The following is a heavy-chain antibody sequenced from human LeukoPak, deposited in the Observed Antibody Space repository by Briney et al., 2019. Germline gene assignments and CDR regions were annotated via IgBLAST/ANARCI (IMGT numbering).Heavy chain of an antibody. V-gene: IGHV4-39*07. CDR1: GGSISSHNYY. J-gene: IGHJ5*01. Sequence: SETLSLTCNLSGGSISSHNYYWGWIRQAPGKGLEWIGHAHSFGNTYYNPSFKSRVTISLDTSNNQFSLRLASVTAADTAVFYCASYGGDADSRGDSWGHGTLVIVSS. CDR3: ASYGGDADSRGDS. CDR2: AHSFGNT. D-gene: IGHD4-23*01.